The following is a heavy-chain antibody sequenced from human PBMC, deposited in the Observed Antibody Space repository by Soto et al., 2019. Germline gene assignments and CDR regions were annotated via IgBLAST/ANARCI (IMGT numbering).Heavy chain of an antibody. CDR1: GGSVSSGSYY. J-gene: IGHJ3*02. V-gene: IGHV4-61*01. D-gene: IGHD3-10*01. Sequence: SETLSLTCTVSGGSVSSGSYYWSWIRQPPGKGLEWIGYIYYSGSTNYNPSLKSRVTISVDTSKNQFSLKLSSVTAADTAVYYCARYNLKHRIWFGELFKDAFDIWGQGTMVTVSS. CDR3: ARYNLKHRIWFGELFKDAFDI. CDR2: IYYSGST.